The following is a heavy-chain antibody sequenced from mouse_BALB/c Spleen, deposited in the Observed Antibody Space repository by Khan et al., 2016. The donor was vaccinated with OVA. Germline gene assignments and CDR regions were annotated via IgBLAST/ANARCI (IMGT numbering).Heavy chain of an antibody. CDR2: INTYTGEP. V-gene: IGHV9-3-1*01. CDR3: ARVGYNGTMDF. D-gene: IGHD2-14*01. J-gene: IGHJ4*01. Sequence: QIQLVQSGPELKKPGETVQISCKASGFTFTNYGMNWVRQAPGKGLTWMGWINTYTGEPPFTDDFKGRFAFSLETSASTAYLQINSLKNEDTATYFCARVGYNGTMDFGGQGTSVTVAS. CDR1: GFTFTNYG.